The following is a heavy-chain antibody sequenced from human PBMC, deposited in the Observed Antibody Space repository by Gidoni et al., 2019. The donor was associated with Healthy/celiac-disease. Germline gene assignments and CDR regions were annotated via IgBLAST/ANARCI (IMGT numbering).Heavy chain of an antibody. CDR1: GGSISSYY. CDR3: ARASYYDFWSGSQIRSVWFDP. D-gene: IGHD3-3*01. V-gene: IGHV4-59*01. CDR2: IYYSGST. J-gene: IGHJ5*02. Sequence: QVQLQESGPGLVKPSETLSLTCTVSGGSISSYYWSWIRPPPGKGLEWIGYIYYSGSTNYNPSLKSRVTISVDTSKNQFSLKLSSVTAADTAVYYCARASYYDFWSGSQIRSVWFDPWGQGTLVTVSS.